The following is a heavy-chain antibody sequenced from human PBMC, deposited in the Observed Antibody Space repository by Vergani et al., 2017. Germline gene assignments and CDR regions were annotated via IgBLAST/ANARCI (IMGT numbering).Heavy chain of an antibody. D-gene: IGHD2-2*02. J-gene: IGHJ6*03. CDR3: AKPHCSSTSCYSDDDYYYYYMDV. V-gene: IGHV3-66*04. CDR1: GFTVSSNY. Sequence: EVQLVESGGGLVQPGGSLRLSCAASGFTVSSNYMSWVRQAPGKGLEWVSVIYSGGSTYYADSVKGRFTISRDNSKNTLYLQMNSLRAEDTAVYYCAKPHCSSTSCYSDDDYYYYYMDVWGKGTTVTVSS. CDR2: IYSGGST.